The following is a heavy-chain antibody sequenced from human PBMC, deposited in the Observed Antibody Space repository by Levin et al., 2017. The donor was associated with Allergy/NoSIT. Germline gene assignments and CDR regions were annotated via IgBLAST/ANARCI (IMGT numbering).Heavy chain of an antibody. CDR2: ISAYNGNT. V-gene: IGHV1-18*01. J-gene: IGHJ4*02. CDR1: GYTFTSYG. Sequence: GESLKISCKASGYTFTSYGISWVRQAPGQGLEWMGWISAYNGNTNYAQKLQGRVTMTTDTSTSTAYMELRSLRSDDTAVYYCARSLSRVRGVSVGYWGQGTLVTVSS. CDR3: ARSLSRVRGVSVGY. D-gene: IGHD3-10*01.